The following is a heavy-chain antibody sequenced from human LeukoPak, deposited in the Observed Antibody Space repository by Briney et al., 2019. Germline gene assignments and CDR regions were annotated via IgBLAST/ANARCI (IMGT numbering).Heavy chain of an antibody. Sequence: GGSLRLSCSASGLGRSFKETWMSWVRRAPGKGLEWIGRIKGKPDGGAIDYIAPVRGRFSISRDDSKNLVFLQMDSLKIEDTAVYYCATDPRYWGQGTMVTVSS. V-gene: IGHV3-15*01. CDR3: ATDPRY. J-gene: IGHJ4*02. CDR2: IKGKPDGGAI. CDR1: GLGRSFKETW.